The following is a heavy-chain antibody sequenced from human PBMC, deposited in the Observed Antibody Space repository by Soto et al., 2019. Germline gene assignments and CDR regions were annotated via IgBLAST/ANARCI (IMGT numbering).Heavy chain of an antibody. Sequence: GGSLRLSCVASGFTSSTYSMNWVRQAPGKGLEWVSYISSGSSTIYYADSVKGRFTISRDNAKNSLYLQMNSLRAEDTAVYYCARIGPPLDYWGQGTWSPSPQ. CDR3: ARIGPPLDY. V-gene: IGHV3-48*04. J-gene: IGHJ4*02. CDR1: GFTSSTYS. D-gene: IGHD3-10*01. CDR2: ISSGSSTI.